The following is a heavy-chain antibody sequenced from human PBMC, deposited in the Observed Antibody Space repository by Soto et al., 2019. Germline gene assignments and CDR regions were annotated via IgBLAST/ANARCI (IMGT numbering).Heavy chain of an antibody. D-gene: IGHD1-7*01. CDR1: GYTFTSYA. CDR3: ARDRHNWNYASSDYYYGMDV. CDR2: INAGNGNT. V-gene: IGHV1-3*01. Sequence: ASVKVSCKSSGYTFTSYAMHWVRQAPGQRLEWMGWINAGNGNTKYSQKFQGRVTITRDTSASTAYMELSSLRSEDTAVYYCARDRHNWNYASSDYYYGMDVWGQGTTVTVSS. J-gene: IGHJ6*02.